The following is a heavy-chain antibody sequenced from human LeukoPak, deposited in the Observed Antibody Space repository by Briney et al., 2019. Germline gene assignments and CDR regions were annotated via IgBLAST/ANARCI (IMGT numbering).Heavy chain of an antibody. D-gene: IGHD3-22*01. CDR2: FYSGGST. CDR3: ARDLGYDSRGYFSGYFDY. Sequence: GGSLRLSCAASGFTVSSNYMSWVRQAPGKGLEWVSVFYSGGSTYYAGSVKGRFTISRDNSKNTLYLQMNSLGAEDTAVYYCARDLGYDSRGYFSGYFDYWGQGTLVTVSS. J-gene: IGHJ4*02. V-gene: IGHV3-53*01. CDR1: GFTVSSNY.